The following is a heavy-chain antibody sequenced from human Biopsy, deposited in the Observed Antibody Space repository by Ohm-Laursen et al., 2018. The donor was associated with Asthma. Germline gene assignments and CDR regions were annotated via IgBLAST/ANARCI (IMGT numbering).Heavy chain of an antibody. V-gene: IGHV1-69*13. J-gene: IGHJ4*02. CDR2: IIPIFGPT. CDR3: ARGPEYVRSSGALDY. D-gene: IGHD2-2*01. Sequence: VKISCKASGGTFSSNSINWVRQAPGRGLEWMGRIIPIFGPTNYAQKFQGRVTISADDSTGTAYMELSSLSSEDTALYYCARGPEYVRSSGALDYWGQGTLVTVSS. CDR1: GGTFSSNS.